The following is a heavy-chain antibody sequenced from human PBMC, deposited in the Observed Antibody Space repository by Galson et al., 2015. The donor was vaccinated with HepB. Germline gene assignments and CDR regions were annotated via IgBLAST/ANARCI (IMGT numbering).Heavy chain of an antibody. CDR2: IIPILGIA. CDR3: ARDSDLPDGDSGYDLGF. D-gene: IGHD5-12*01. CDR1: FSSYT. V-gene: IGHV1-69*04. J-gene: IGHJ4*02. Sequence: FSSYTISWVRQAPGQGLEWMGRIIPILGIANYAQKFQGRVTITADKSTSTAYMELSSLRSEDTAVYYCARDSDLPDGDSGYDLGFWGQGTLVTVSS.